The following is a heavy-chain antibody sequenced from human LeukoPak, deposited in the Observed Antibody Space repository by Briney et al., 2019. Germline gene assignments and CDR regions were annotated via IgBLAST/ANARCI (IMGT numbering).Heavy chain of an antibody. D-gene: IGHD5-24*01. V-gene: IGHV1-24*01. CDR1: GRTLTELS. J-gene: IGHJ4*02. Sequence: ASVKVSCKVSGRTLTELSLHWVRQAPGKGLEWMGGFDPGDGKIIYAQKFQGRVTMTEDTSTETAYMEFNSLRSEDTAVYYCAAGEWEQLLDYWGQGTLVTVSS. CDR2: FDPGDGKI. CDR3: AAGEWEQLLDY.